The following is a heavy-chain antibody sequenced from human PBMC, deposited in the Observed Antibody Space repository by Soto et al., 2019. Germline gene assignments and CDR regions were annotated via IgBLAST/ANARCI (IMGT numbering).Heavy chain of an antibody. J-gene: IGHJ5*02. CDR1: GYTFTGYY. V-gene: IGHV1-2*02. CDR2: INPNSGGT. CDR3: ARGGLRRIAAAGTWWFDP. D-gene: IGHD6-13*01. Sequence: QVQLVQSGAEVKKPGASVKVSCKASGYTFTGYYMHWVRQAPGQGLEWMGWINPNSGGTNCAQKFQGRVTMTRDTSISTAYMELSRLRSDDTAVYYCARGGLRRIAAAGTWWFDPWGQGTLVTVSS.